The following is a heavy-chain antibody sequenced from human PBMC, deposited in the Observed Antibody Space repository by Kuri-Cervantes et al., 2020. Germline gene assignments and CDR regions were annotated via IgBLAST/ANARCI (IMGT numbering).Heavy chain of an antibody. V-gene: IGHV4-34*01. D-gene: IGHD3-10*01. CDR1: GRSFSGYY. Sequence: ESLKISCAVYGRSFSGYYWSWIRQPPGKGLEWIGEINHSGSTNYNPSLKSRVTISVDTSKNQFALKLRSVTAADTAVYYCASRVQGVRKNEGGFDYWGQGTLVTVSS. CDR2: INHSGST. J-gene: IGHJ4*02. CDR3: ASRVQGVRKNEGGFDY.